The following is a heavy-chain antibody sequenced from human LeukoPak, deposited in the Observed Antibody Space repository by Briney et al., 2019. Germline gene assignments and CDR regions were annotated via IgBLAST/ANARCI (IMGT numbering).Heavy chain of an antibody. D-gene: IGHD2-15*01. V-gene: IGHV4-59*01. CDR3: ARYGGGIGEDWFDP. CDR2: IYYSGST. J-gene: IGHJ5*02. CDR1: GGSISSYY. Sequence: KPSETPALTCTVPGGSISSYYWSWIRQPPGKGLEWIGYIYYSGSTNYNPSLKSRVTISVDTSKNQFSLKLSSVTAADTAVYYCARYGGGIGEDWFDPWGQGTLVTVSS.